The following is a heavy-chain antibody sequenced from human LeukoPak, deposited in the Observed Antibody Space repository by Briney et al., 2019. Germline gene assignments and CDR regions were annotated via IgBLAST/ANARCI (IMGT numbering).Heavy chain of an antibody. CDR3: ARHPRIVVVPAALMDV. CDR2: IYYSGST. D-gene: IGHD2-2*01. V-gene: IGHV4-59*08. Sequence: LETLSLTCTVSGGSISSYYWSWIRQPPGKGLEWIGYIYYSGSTNYNPSLKSRVTISVDTSKNQFSLKLSSVTAADTAVYYCARHPRIVVVPAALMDVWGQGTTVTVSS. J-gene: IGHJ6*02. CDR1: GGSISSYY.